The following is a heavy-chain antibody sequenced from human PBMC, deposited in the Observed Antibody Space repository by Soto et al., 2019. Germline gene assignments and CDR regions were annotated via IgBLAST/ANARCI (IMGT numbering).Heavy chain of an antibody. CDR1: GYTFKDYD. Sequence: QVQLLQSGAEVKKPGTSVRVSCRASGYTFKDYDINWVRRAPGQGLEWMGWMNPNSGNTAYARKFHDRITMTRSVSARTAFMELSSLTPEDTAVYYCARRMTWSLWCFELWGRGTQVTVSS. D-gene: IGHD3-3*01. CDR3: ARRMTWSLWCFEL. J-gene: IGHJ2*01. V-gene: IGHV1-8*01. CDR2: MNPNSGNT.